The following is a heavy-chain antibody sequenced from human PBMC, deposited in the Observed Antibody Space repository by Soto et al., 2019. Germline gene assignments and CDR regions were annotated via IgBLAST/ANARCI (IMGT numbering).Heavy chain of an antibody. CDR3: ARVGYFWSGFPTHYFDY. D-gene: IGHD3-3*01. CDR2: IYYSGST. Sequence: PSETLSLTCTVSGGSVSSGSYYWSWIRQPPGKGLEWIGYIYYSGSTNYNPSLKSRVTISVDTSKNQFSLKLSSVTAADTAVYYCARVGYFWSGFPTHYFDYWGQGTLVTVSS. CDR1: GGSVSSGSYY. V-gene: IGHV4-61*01. J-gene: IGHJ4*02.